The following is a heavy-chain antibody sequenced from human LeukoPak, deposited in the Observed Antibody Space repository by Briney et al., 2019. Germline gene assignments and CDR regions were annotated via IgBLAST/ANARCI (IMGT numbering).Heavy chain of an antibody. Sequence: SVKVSCKASGGTFSSYAISWVRQAPGQGLEWMGGIIPIFGTANYAQKFQGRVTITADESTSTAYMELSSLRSEDTAVYYCARSPWTTVTTFYWGQGTLVTVSS. D-gene: IGHD4-11*01. CDR2: IIPIFGTA. CDR3: ARSPWTTVTTFY. V-gene: IGHV1-69*13. CDR1: GGTFSSYA. J-gene: IGHJ4*02.